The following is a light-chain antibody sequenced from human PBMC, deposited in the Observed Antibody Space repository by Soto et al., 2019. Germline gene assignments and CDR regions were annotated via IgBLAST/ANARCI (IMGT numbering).Light chain of an antibody. CDR2: DAS. Sequence: DIQMTQSPSSLSASVGDRVTITCRASQSLNSLLAWYQQKPGRAPKLLIYDASTLESGVPSRFSGSGSGTEFTLTISSLQTDDFATYYCQRYNSYSSWTVDKGPKVDIK. J-gene: IGKJ1*01. CDR1: QSLNSL. CDR3: QRYNSYSSWT. V-gene: IGKV1-5*01.